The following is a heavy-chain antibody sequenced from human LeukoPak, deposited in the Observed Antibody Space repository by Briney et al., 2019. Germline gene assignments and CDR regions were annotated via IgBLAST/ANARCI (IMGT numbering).Heavy chain of an antibody. CDR2: LYSGGDT. J-gene: IGHJ6*03. D-gene: IGHD1-14*01. CDR3: VRDISGYYYYMDV. CDR1: GLTVSSNY. V-gene: IGHV3-66*01. Sequence: GGSLRLSCAASGLTVSSNYMSWVRQAPGKRLEWVSILYSGGDTYYADSVKGRFTISRDNSKNTLYLQMDSLRAEDTAVYYCVRDISGYYYYMDVWGKGTTVTVSS.